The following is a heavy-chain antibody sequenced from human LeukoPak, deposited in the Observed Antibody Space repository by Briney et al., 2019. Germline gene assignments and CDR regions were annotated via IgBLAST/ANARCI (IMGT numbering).Heavy chain of an antibody. V-gene: IGHV3-48*03. D-gene: IGHD1-1*01. CDR1: GLIFSSYV. CDR2: ISSSGRTI. Sequence: GGSLRLSCAACGLIFSSYVMNWVRQAPGKGLEGVSYISSSGRTIYYADFVKGGFTISRDNAKHSLYLQMTSLRAEDTAVYYCARDTTSDYWGQGTLVTVSS. J-gene: IGHJ4*02. CDR3: ARDTTSDY.